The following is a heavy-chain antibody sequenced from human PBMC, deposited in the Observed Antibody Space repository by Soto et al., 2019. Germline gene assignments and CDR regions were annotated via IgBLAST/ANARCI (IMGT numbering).Heavy chain of an antibody. D-gene: IGHD6-13*01. CDR1: GFTFSSYS. CDR2: ISSSSSYI. J-gene: IGHJ4*02. V-gene: IGHV3-21*01. CDR3: ARAQYSSSWYPFDY. Sequence: PGGSLRLSCAASGFTFSSYSMNWVRQAPGKGLEWVSSISSSSSYIYYADSVKGRFTISRDNAKNSLYLQMNSLRAEDTALYYCARAQYSSSWYPFDYSGQGTLVTVSS.